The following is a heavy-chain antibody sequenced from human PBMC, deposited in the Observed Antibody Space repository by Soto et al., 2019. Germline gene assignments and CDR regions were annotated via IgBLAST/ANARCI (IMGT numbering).Heavy chain of an antibody. CDR1: GDSISSYY. CDR3: ARRYGSCFDY. V-gene: IGHV4-59*08. J-gene: IGHJ4*02. CDR2: ISHSGST. Sequence: SETLSLTCSVSGDSISSYYCSWIRQSPGKGLEWIGYISHSGSTNYSPSLKSRVTMSVDTSKNQVSLKLSSVTAADTAVYYCARRYGSCFDYWGQGTLVTVSS. D-gene: IGHD5-18*01.